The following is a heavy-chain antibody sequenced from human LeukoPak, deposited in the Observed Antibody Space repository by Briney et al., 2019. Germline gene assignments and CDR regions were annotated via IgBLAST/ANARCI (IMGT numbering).Heavy chain of an antibody. Sequence: PSETLSLTCTVSGGSISSSSYYWGWIRQPPGKGLEWIGSIYYSGSTYYNPSLKSRVTISVDTSKNQFSLKLSSVTAADTAVYYCARGDIVATILGFWFDPWGQGTLVTVSS. CDR3: ARGDIVATILGFWFDP. V-gene: IGHV4-39*07. CDR1: GGSISSSSYY. D-gene: IGHD5-12*01. CDR2: IYYSGST. J-gene: IGHJ5*02.